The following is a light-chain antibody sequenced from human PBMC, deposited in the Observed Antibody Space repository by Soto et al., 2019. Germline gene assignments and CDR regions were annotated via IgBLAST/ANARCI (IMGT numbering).Light chain of an antibody. J-gene: IGKJ1*01. CDR1: QRMSAW. Sequence: DIQMTQSPTTLSAPVGDRVIITCRASQRMSAWLAWYQQKPGIAPKLLIYDASSLEDGVPSRFSGSGSGTNFPLTINSLQPEEFGTYYCQQYDTYPWTFGQGTKVDIK. V-gene: IGKV1-5*01. CDR3: QQYDTYPWT. CDR2: DAS.